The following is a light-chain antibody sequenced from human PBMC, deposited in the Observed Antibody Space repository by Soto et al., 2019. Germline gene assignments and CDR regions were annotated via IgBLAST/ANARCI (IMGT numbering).Light chain of an antibody. CDR2: AAS. Sequence: EIVLTQSPGTLSLSPGERATLSCRASQSVSSSYLAWYQQKPGQAPRLLIYAASSRATGIPGRFSGSGSGTDFTLTISRLEPEDFAVYYCQQYGSSPWTFGQGTKVEIK. CDR1: QSVSSSY. V-gene: IGKV3-20*01. CDR3: QQYGSSPWT. J-gene: IGKJ1*01.